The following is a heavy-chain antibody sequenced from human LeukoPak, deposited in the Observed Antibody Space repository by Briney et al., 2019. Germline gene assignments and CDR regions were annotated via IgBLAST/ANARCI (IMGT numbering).Heavy chain of an antibody. J-gene: IGHJ1*01. Sequence: GGSLRLSCAASGFTFSSYSMNWVRQAPGKGLEWVSSISGSSYYIYYADSVKGRFTISRDNAKNSLYLQMNSLRAEDTAVYYCAKGGGYSSAEYFQHWGQGTLVTVSS. CDR3: AKGGGYSSAEYFQH. V-gene: IGHV3-21*01. CDR1: GFTFSSYS. CDR2: ISGSSYYI. D-gene: IGHD6-13*01.